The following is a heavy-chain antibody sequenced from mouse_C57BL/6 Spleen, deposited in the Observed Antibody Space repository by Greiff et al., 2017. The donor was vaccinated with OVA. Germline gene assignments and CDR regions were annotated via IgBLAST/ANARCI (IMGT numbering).Heavy chain of an antibody. J-gene: IGHJ1*03. D-gene: IGHD2-2*01. CDR1: GYTFTSYW. CDR2: IHPNSGST. V-gene: IGHV1-64*01. Sequence: QVQLQQPGAELVKPGASVKLSCKASGYTFTSYWMHWVKQRPGQGLEWIGMIHPNSGSTNYNEKFKSKATLTVDKSSSTAYMQLSSLTSEDSAVYYCACRDGYDEDWYFDVWGTGTTVTVSS. CDR3: ACRDGYDEDWYFDV.